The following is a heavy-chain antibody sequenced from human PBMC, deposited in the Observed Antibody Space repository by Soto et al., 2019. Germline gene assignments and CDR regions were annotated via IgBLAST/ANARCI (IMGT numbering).Heavy chain of an antibody. D-gene: IGHD3-10*01. CDR1: GFTFNNYA. Sequence: EVQLLESGGGLVQPGGSLRLSCAASGFTFNNYAMTWVLQAPGKGLEWVSAISGGGDTTSYADSVKGRFTVSRDGSKNTLYLQMSSLRAEDTALYYCAKGRGGSGSLTPRVVFWGQGTLVTVSS. J-gene: IGHJ4*02. CDR2: ISGGGDTT. V-gene: IGHV3-23*01. CDR3: AKGRGGSGSLTPRVVF.